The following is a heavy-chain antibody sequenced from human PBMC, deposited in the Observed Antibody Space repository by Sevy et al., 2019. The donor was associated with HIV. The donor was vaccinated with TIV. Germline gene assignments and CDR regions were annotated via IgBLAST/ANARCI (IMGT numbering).Heavy chain of an antibody. Sequence: ASVKVSCQASGYTFRHYWIHWMRQAPGQGPECMGWINPNNGDTLYAQTFQGRVTMTRDISISAAYMELNWLSSDDTAVYYCARDAGIYGPPWWFDPWGQGTLVTVSS. CDR2: INPNNGDT. CDR1: GYTFRHYW. V-gene: IGHV1-2*02. D-gene: IGHD3-10*01. J-gene: IGHJ5*02. CDR3: ARDAGIYGPPWWFDP.